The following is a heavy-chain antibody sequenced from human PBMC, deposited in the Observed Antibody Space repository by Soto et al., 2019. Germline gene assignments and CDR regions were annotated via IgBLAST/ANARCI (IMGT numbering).Heavy chain of an antibody. CDR3: AKDYYGSGSSPTFDY. V-gene: IGHV3-23*01. J-gene: IGHJ4*02. Sequence: GGSLRLSCAASGFPFSSYAMSWVRQAPGKGLEWVSAISGSGGSTYYADSVKGRFTISRDNSKNTLYLQMNSLRAEDTAVYYCAKDYYGSGSSPTFDYWGQGTLVTVSS. CDR2: ISGSGGST. CDR1: GFPFSSYA. D-gene: IGHD3-10*01.